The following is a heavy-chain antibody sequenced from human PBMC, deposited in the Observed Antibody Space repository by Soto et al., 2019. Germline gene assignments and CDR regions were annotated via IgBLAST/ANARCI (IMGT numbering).Heavy chain of an antibody. CDR3: ARDKRATISTHGRFDY. CDR2: ISYDGSDA. D-gene: IGHD5-12*01. CDR1: GFSFSYYA. J-gene: IGHJ4*02. Sequence: GGSLRLSCAASGFSFSYYAIHWVRQAPGKGLEWVAVISYDGSDALYADSVKGRFTISRDNSKNTVYLEMKSLRPEDTALHYCARDKRATISTHGRFDYWGQGTPVTVSS. V-gene: IGHV3-30-3*01.